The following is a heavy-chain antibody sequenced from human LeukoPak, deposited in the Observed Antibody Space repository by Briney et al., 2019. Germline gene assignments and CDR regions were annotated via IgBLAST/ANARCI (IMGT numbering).Heavy chain of an antibody. D-gene: IGHD1-26*01. V-gene: IGHV4-39*01. CDR3: ARLRGIILGALLHYYFDY. CDR2: IFYSGNT. J-gene: IGHJ4*02. Sequence: SETLSLTCTVSGGSISGSSYSWGWIRQPPGKGLEWIGSIFYSGNTYYSPSLKSRVTISIDTSKNQFSLKLSSVTAADTAVYYCARLRGIILGALLHYYFDYWGQGTLVSVSS. CDR1: GGSISGSSYS.